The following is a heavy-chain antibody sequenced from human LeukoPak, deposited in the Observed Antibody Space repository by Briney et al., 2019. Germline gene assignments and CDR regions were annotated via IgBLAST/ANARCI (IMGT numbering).Heavy chain of an antibody. V-gene: IGHV1-2*02. CDR2: INPNSGDT. J-gene: IGHJ4*02. CDR3: ARAPGFGDTDFDY. D-gene: IGHD2-8*02. Sequence: ASVKVSCKASGYTFIVYYIHWVRQAPGQGLEWMGWINPNSGDTSSAQSFQGRVSMTRDTSINTAYIDLSGLRSDDTGVYYCARAPGFGDTDFDYWGQGTLVTVPS. CDR1: GYTFIVYY.